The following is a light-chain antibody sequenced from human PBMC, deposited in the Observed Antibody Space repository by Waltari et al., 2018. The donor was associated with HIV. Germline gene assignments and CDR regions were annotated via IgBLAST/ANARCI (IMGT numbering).Light chain of an antibody. J-gene: IGLJ2*01. CDR3: ATWEHRLNGPI. Sequence: QRVTISCSGGSSNIGTYSVNWYQQVPGTAPKLLIYNNNQWPSGVPDRFSGSKSGTSASLAISGLQSEDEADYYCATWEHRLNGPIFGGGTRLTVL. CDR1: SSNIGTYS. V-gene: IGLV1-44*01. CDR2: NNN.